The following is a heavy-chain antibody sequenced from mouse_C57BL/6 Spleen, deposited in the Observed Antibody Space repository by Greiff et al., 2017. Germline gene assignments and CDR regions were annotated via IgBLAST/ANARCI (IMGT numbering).Heavy chain of an antibody. Sequence: QVQLKESGAELVRPGPSVKVSCTASGYAFTNYLIEWVKQRPGQVLEWIGVFNPGSGGTNYNEKFKGKATLTADKSSSPAYLQLSSLTSEDSAVYVCARENWDYFDYWGQGTTLTVSS. J-gene: IGHJ2*01. V-gene: IGHV1-54*01. CDR2: FNPGSGGT. CDR3: ARENWDYFDY. D-gene: IGHD4-1*01. CDR1: GYAFTNYL.